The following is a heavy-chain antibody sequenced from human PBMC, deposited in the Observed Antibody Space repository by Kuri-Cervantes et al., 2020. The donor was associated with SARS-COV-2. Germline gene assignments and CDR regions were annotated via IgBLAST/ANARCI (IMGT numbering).Heavy chain of an antibody. CDR3: ARGVGSGIVVVQAAMRSSFDI. CDR2: VNPYNGNT. Sequence: ASVNFSCKASGYSFIISGISWVRQAPGQGLEWMGWVNPYNGNTNYAQKLQGRVTMTTDTSTSTAYMELRSLRSDDTAVYYCARGVGSGIVVVQAAMRSSFDIWGQGTMVTVSS. D-gene: IGHD2-2*01. J-gene: IGHJ3*02. CDR1: GYSFIISG. V-gene: IGHV1-18*01.